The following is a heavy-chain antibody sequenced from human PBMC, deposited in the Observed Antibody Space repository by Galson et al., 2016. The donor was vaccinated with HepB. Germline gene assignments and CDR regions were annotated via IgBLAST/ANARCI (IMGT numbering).Heavy chain of an antibody. CDR2: IHAGDSET. V-gene: IGHV5-51*01. J-gene: IGHJ6*02. D-gene: IGHD1-1*01. CDR3: ARQRRNYGMDV. CDR1: GFSFATHW. Sequence: QSGAEVKKPGESLKISCKTSGFSFATHWIAWVRQMPGKGLEWMGIIHAGDSETRYSPPFQGQVTISVDKSTAVAYLQWNSLKASDSAMYYCARQRRNYGMDVWGQGTTVTVSS.